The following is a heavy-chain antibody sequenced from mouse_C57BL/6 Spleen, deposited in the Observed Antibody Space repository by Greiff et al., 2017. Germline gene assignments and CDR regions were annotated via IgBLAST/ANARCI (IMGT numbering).Heavy chain of an antibody. CDR3: AKGAMDY. CDR2: IYPGDGDT. V-gene: IGHV1-80*01. J-gene: IGHJ4*01. CDR1: GYAFSSYW. Sequence: QVQLQQSGAELVKPGASVKISCKASGYAFSSYWMTWVKQRPGKGLEWIGHIYPGDGDTNYNGKFKGKATLTADKSSSTAYMQLSSRTSEDSVVYFCAKGAMDYGAQGTSVTVSS.